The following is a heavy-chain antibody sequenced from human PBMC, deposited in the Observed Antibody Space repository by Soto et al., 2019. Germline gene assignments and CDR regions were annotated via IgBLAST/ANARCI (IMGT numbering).Heavy chain of an antibody. CDR3: ARDVLGPFDY. CDR1: GFTFSNYW. CDR2: IKQDGSEK. D-gene: IGHD3-10*02. Sequence: QPGGSLRLSCAASGFTFSNYWMTWVRQAPGKGLEWVANIKQDGSEKYYVDSVKGRFTISRDNAKNSLYLQMNSLRAEDTAVYYCARDVLGPFDYWGQGTLVTVSS. J-gene: IGHJ4*02. V-gene: IGHV3-7*01.